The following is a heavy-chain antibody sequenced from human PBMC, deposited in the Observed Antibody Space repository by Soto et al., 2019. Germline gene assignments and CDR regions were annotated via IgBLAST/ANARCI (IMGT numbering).Heavy chain of an antibody. V-gene: IGHV3-30*18. D-gene: IGHD6-19*01. CDR1: GFTYTTYT. CDR2: ISYDGSNK. CDR3: AKCSGWYDFDFDY. Sequence: GGSLRLSSAASGFTYTTYTMHWVRQAPGKGLEWVAVISYDGSNKYYADSVKGRFTISRDNSKNTLYLQMNSLRAEDTAVYYCAKCSGWYDFDFDYWGQGTLVTVSS. J-gene: IGHJ4*02.